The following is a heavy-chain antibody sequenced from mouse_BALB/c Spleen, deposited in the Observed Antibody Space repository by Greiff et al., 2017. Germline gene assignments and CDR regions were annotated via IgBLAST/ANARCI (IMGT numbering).Heavy chain of an antibody. CDR3: AREWGAFDY. CDR2: IYPGSGST. CDR1: GYNFTSYW. D-gene: IGHD3-1*01. Sequence: VQLQQPGAEPVKPGTSVKLSCKASGYNFTSYWINWVKLRPGQGLEWIGDIYPGSGSTNYNEKFKSKATLTVDTSSSTAYMQLSSLASEDSALYYCAREWGAFDYWGQGTTLTVSS. V-gene: IGHV1-55*01. J-gene: IGHJ2*01.